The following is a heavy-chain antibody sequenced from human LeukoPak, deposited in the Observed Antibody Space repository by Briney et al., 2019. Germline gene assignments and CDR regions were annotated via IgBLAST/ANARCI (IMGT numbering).Heavy chain of an antibody. V-gene: IGHV1-58*01. CDR2: IIVDSGNT. J-gene: IGHJ4*02. Sequence: SVKVSCKASGFTFSRSAVQWVRQARGQRLEWLGWIIVDSGNTHYVQKLQERVTITRDMSTNTAYMELSSLRSEDTAVYYCAADSTPMVRGTIIAFGYWGQGTQVTVSS. D-gene: IGHD3-10*01. CDR3: AADSTPMVRGTIIAFGY. CDR1: GFTFSRSA.